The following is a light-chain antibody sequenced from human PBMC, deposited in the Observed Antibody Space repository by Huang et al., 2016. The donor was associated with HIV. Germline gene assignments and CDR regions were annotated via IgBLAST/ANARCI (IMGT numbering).Light chain of an antibody. J-gene: IGKJ4*01. CDR3: QQRSNWPQLT. Sequence: EIVLTQSPATLSLSPGERATLSCRASQSVSSYLAWYQQKPGQAPRLLIYVASNRATGIPARFSGSGSGTDFTLTISRLEPEDFAVYYCQQRSNWPQLTFGGGTKVEIK. CDR2: VAS. CDR1: QSVSSY. V-gene: IGKV3-11*01.